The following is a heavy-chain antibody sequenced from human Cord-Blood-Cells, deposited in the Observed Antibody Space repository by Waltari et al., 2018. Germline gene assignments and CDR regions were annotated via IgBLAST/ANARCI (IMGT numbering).Heavy chain of an antibody. Sequence: QVQLVESGGGVVQPGRSLRLSCAASGFTFSSYGMTWVRQAPGKGLEWVAVISYDGSNKYYADSVKGRFTISRDNSKNTLYLQMNSLRAEDTAVYYCAKESIVATTRSYFDYWGQGTLVTVSS. CDR2: ISYDGSNK. J-gene: IGHJ4*02. V-gene: IGHV3-30*18. CDR3: AKESIVATTRSYFDY. D-gene: IGHD5-12*01. CDR1: GFTFSSYG.